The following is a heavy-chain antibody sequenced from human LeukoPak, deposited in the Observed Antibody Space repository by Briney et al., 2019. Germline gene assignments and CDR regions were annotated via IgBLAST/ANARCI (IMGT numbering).Heavy chain of an antibody. CDR3: ARARYGYYTLDY. Sequence: SETLSLTRTISGGSISSYYWSWIRQPPGKGLEWIGYIYYSGSTNYNPSLKSRVTISVDTSKNQFSLKLSSVTAADTAVYYCARARYGYYTLDYWGQGTLVTVSS. D-gene: IGHD5-18*01. CDR1: GGSISSYY. J-gene: IGHJ4*02. V-gene: IGHV4-59*01. CDR2: IYYSGST.